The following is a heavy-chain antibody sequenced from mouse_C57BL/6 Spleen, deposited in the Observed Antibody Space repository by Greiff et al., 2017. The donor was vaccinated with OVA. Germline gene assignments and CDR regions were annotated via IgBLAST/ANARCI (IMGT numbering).Heavy chain of an antibody. V-gene: IGHV1-61*01. Sequence: QVQLQQSGAELVRPGSSVKLSCKASGYTFTSYWMDWVKQRPGQGLEWIGNIYPSDSETHYNQKFKDKATLTVDKSSSTAYMQLSSLTSEDSAVYYCARDGYYLYAMDYWGQGTSVTVSS. D-gene: IGHD2-3*01. CDR2: IYPSDSET. J-gene: IGHJ4*01. CDR3: ARDGYYLYAMDY. CDR1: GYTFTSYW.